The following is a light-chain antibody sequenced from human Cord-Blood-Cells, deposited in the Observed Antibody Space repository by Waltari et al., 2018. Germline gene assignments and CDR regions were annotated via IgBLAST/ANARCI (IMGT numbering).Light chain of an antibody. J-gene: IGLJ2*01. CDR3: QAWDSSTAV. CDR2: QDS. Sequence: SYELTQPPSVSVSPAQTASITCSGDKLGAKYACWYQQKPGQSPVLVIYQDSKRPSGIPERFSGSNSGNTATLTISGTQAMDEADYYCQAWDSSTAVFGGVTKLTVL. V-gene: IGLV3-1*01. CDR1: KLGAKY.